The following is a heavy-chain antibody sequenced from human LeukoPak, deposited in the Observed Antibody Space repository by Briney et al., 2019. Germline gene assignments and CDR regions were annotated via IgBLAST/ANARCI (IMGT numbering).Heavy chain of an antibody. D-gene: IGHD5-12*01. CDR3: ARDHLGSGYEQQAFDI. Sequence: GRSLRLSCAASGFTFSSYAMHWVRQAPGKGLEWVAVISYDGSNKYYADSVKGRFTISRDNSKNTLYLQMNSLRAEDTAVYYCARDHLGSGYEQQAFDIWGQGTMVTVSS. J-gene: IGHJ3*02. CDR1: GFTFSSYA. CDR2: ISYDGSNK. V-gene: IGHV3-30-3*01.